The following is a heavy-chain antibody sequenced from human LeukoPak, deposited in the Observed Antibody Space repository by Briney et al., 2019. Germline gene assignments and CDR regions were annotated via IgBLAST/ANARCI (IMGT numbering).Heavy chain of an antibody. J-gene: IGHJ5*02. Sequence: ASVKVSCKASGGTFSSYAISWVRQAPGQGLEWMGGIIPIFGTANYAQKFQGRVTITADESTSTAYMELSSLRSEDTAVYYCVREPREDSSGWAPRVVGWFDPWGQGTLVTVSS. CDR1: GGTFSSYA. V-gene: IGHV1-69*13. D-gene: IGHD6-19*01. CDR3: VREPREDSSGWAPRVVGWFDP. CDR2: IIPIFGTA.